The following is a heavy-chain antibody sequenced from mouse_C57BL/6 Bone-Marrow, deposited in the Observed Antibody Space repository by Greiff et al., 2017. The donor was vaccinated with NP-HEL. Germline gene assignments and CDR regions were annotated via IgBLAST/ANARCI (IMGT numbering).Heavy chain of an antibody. CDR3: ARLILEDYYAMDY. J-gene: IGHJ4*01. Sequence: EVKLVESGPVLVKPGASVKMSCKASGYTFTDYYMNWVKQSHGKSLEWIGVINPYNGGTSYNQKFKGKATLTVDKSSSTAYMELNSLTSEDSAVYYCARLILEDYYAMDYWGQGTSVTVSS. D-gene: IGHD1-1*01. V-gene: IGHV1-19*01. CDR2: INPYNGGT. CDR1: GYTFTDYY.